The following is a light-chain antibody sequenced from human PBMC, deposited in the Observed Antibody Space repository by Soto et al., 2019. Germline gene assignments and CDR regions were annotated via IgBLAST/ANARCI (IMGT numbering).Light chain of an antibody. V-gene: IGKV1-5*03. Sequence: DIQMTQSPSTLSASVGDRVTINCRASKSISSWLAWYQQKPGKAPKLLIYKAASLESGVPSRFSGSGSGTEFTLTISSLQPDDFATYYCQQYNSPPLTFGGGTKVEIK. CDR2: KAA. CDR1: KSISSW. J-gene: IGKJ4*01. CDR3: QQYNSPPLT.